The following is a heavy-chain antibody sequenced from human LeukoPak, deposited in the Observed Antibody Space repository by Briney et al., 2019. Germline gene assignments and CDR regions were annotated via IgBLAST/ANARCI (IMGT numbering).Heavy chain of an antibody. CDR2: IHHSGNRFETGST. CDR1: GHSIINTYY. V-gene: IGHV4-28*01. CDR3: ARNASSGFFND. J-gene: IGHJ4*02. Sequence: LETLSLTCTVSGHSIINTYYWGWTRQSPGKGLEWIGSIHHSGNRFETGSTHYNPSLRSRVTVSADTSKNQFSLTLRSVTAADTAVYFCARNASSGFFNDWGQGTLVTVSS. D-gene: IGHD6-25*01.